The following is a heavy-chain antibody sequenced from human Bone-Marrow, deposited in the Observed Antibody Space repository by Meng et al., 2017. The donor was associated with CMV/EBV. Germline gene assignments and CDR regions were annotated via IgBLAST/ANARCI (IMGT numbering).Heavy chain of an antibody. CDR1: GYTFTGYY. CDR2: INPNSGGT. J-gene: IGHJ4*02. V-gene: IGHV1-2*02. CDR3: ARGRGGSSSALLGY. Sequence: ASVKVSCKASGYTFTGYYMHWVRQAPGQGLERMGWINPNSGGTKYAQKFQGRVTMTRDTSISTAHMDLSRLRGDDTAVYYCARGRGGSSSALLGYWGQGTLVTVSS. D-gene: IGHD6-6*01.